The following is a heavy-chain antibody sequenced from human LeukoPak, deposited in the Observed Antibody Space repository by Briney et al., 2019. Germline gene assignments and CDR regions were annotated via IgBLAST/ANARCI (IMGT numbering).Heavy chain of an antibody. CDR1: GGSISSYY. Sequence: SETLSLTCTVSGGSISSYYWSWIRQPPGKGLEWIGSIYYSGSTYYIPSLKGRVTISVDTSKNQFSLKLSSVTAADTAVYYCARLGCSGGSCYQYYYYYMDVWGKGTTVTVSS. V-gene: IGHV4-59*05. CDR3: ARLGCSGGSCYQYYYYYMDV. CDR2: IYYSGST. J-gene: IGHJ6*03. D-gene: IGHD2-15*01.